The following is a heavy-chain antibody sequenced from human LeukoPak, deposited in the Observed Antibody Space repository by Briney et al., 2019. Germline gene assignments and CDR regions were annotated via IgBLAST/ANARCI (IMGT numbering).Heavy chain of an antibody. J-gene: IGHJ4*02. Sequence: KPSETLSLTCAVYGGSFSGYYWSWIRQPPGKGLEWIGYIYYSGSTNYNPSLKSRVTISVDTSKNQFSLKLSSVTAADTAVYYCARGRVEMATIYFDYWGQGTLVTVSS. CDR2: IYYSGST. D-gene: IGHD5-24*01. CDR1: GGSFSGYY. CDR3: ARGRVEMATIYFDY. V-gene: IGHV4-59*01.